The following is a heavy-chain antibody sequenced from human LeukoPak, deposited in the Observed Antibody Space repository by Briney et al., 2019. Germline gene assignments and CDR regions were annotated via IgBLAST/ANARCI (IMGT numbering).Heavy chain of an antibody. Sequence: SGGSLSLSCSASGFTLSIYWMSWGRQSPGEGLGWVSIIKHDGSDKYCVDSVKGRFTISRDNAKNSLYLQMSSLRAEDTAVYYCARGGHRQKEFWGQGTLVTVSS. CDR3: ARGGHRQKEF. D-gene: IGHD3-10*01. CDR2: IKHDGSDK. J-gene: IGHJ4*02. CDR1: GFTLSIYW. V-gene: IGHV3-7*01.